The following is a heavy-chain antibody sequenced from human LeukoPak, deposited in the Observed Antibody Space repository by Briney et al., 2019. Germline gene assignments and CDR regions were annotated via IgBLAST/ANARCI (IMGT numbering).Heavy chain of an antibody. CDR3: ARGLEYNWNYDGWFDP. CDR1: GYTFTSYG. D-gene: IGHD1-7*01. V-gene: IGHV1-8*02. Sequence: ASVKVSCKASGYTFTSYGISWVRQATGQGLEWMGWMNPNSGNTGYAQKFQGRVTMTRNTSISTAYMELSSLRSEDTAVYYCARGLEYNWNYDGWFDPWGQGTLVTVSS. J-gene: IGHJ5*02. CDR2: MNPNSGNT.